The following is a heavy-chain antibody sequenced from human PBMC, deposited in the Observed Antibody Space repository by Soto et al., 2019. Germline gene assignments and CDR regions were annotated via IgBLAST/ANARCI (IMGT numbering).Heavy chain of an antibody. V-gene: IGHV5-51*04. Sequence: EVYLAQSGAEVKKPGESLKISCKGSGYNFNRYWIGWVRQMPGKGLGWMGGIYPGDSDTRYSPSLQGQVTIPADKPSSAAHLQWSSLQASDTATYYCARSLVNGTDEAFGIWGQGTMVTVSS. J-gene: IGHJ3*02. CDR1: GYNFNRYW. D-gene: IGHD6-13*01. CDR2: IYPGDSDT. CDR3: ARSLVNGTDEAFGI.